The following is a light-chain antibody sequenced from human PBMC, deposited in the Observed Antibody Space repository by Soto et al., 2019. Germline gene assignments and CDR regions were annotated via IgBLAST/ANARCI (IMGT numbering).Light chain of an antibody. J-gene: IGKJ5*01. V-gene: IGKV4-1*01. CDR1: DIFLYSSNNNNY. CDR3: QQRSDWPPT. Sequence: DIVMTQSPDSLAVSLGERATINCKSSDIFLYSSNNNNYLAWYQQKLGQAPRLLIYDASKRATGIPARFSGSGSGTDFTLTISSLEPEDFAVYFCQQRSDWPPTFGQGTRLEIK. CDR2: DAS.